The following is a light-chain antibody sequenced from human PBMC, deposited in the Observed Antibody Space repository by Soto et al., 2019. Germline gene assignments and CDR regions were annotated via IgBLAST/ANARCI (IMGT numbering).Light chain of an antibody. Sequence: QSALTQPRSVSGSPGQSVTISCAGTRSDVGAYNYVSWFQQHPGKAPKVIIYDVNKRPSGVPDRFSGSKSGNTASLTISGIQAEDEADYYCCSFAGGYTFVFGTGTKLTVL. CDR3: CSFAGGYTFV. CDR1: RSDVGAYNY. V-gene: IGLV2-11*01. CDR2: DVN. J-gene: IGLJ1*01.